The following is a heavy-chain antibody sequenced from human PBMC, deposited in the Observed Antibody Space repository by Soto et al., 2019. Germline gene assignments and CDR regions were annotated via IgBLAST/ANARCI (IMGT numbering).Heavy chain of an antibody. CDR3: ARETNYYGPINFDL. J-gene: IGHJ2*01. Sequence: ASVKVSCKASGGTFSSYAISWVRQAPGQGLEWMGGIIPIFGTANYAQKFQGRVTITADESTSTAYMELSSLRSEDTAMYYCARETNYYGPINFDLWGRGTLVTVSS. V-gene: IGHV1-69*13. CDR2: IIPIFGTA. CDR1: GGTFSSYA. D-gene: IGHD3-10*01.